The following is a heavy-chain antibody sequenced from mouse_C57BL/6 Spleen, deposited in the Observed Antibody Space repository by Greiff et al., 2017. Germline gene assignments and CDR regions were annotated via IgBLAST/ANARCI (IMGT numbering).Heavy chain of an antibody. CDR1: GYAFSSSW. V-gene: IGHV1-82*01. D-gene: IGHD3-1*01. J-gene: IGHJ2*01. CDR3: ARGGLPLDY. Sequence: VQRVESGPELVKPGASVKISCKASGYAFSSSWMNWVKQRPGKGLEWIGRIYPGDGDTNYNGKFKGKATLTADKSSSTAYMQLSSLTSEDSAVYFCARGGLPLDYWGQGTTLTVSS. CDR2: IYPGDGDT.